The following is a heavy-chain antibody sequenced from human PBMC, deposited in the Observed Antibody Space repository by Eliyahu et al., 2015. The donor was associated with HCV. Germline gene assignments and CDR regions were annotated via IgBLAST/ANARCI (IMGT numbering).Heavy chain of an antibody. CDR1: GFTFGDYA. J-gene: IGHJ4*02. CDR3: ARDLRGFCGSKSCYQTDY. Sequence: EVQLVESGGGLVQPGRSLRLSCTTSGFTFGDYAMSWVRQAPGKGLQWVGFIRSKDYGGATEYAASVKGRFTISRDDSKSIAYLQMNSLKTEDTAIYFCARDLRGFCGSKSCYQTDYWGQGTLVTVSS. V-gene: IGHV3-49*04. D-gene: IGHD2-2*01. CDR2: IRSKDYGGAT.